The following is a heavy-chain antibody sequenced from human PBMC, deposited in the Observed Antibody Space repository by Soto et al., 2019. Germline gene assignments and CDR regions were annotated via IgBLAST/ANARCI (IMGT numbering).Heavy chain of an antibody. V-gene: IGHV4-31*03. CDR3: AREIAAAGTDYFDY. CDR1: GGSISSGGYY. CDR2: IYYSGST. Sequence: KTSETLSLTCTVSGGSISSGGYYWSWIRQHPGKGLEWIGYIYYSGSTYYNPSLKSRVTISVDTSKNQFSLKLSSVTAADTAVYYCAREIAAAGTDYFDYWGQGTLVTVSS. D-gene: IGHD6-13*01. J-gene: IGHJ4*02.